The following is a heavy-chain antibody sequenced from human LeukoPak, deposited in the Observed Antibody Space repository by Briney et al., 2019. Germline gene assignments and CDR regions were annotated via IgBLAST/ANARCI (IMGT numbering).Heavy chain of an antibody. CDR2: INHSGST. CDR1: GGSFSGYY. D-gene: IGHD5-12*01. CDR3: ARGFGYSGYDSDY. V-gene: IGHV4-34*01. Sequence: SETLSLTCAVYGGSFSGYYWSWIRQPPGKGLEWVGEINHSGSTNYNPSLKSRVTISVDTSKNQFSLKLSSVTAADTAVYYCARGFGYSGYDSDYWGQGTLVTVSS. J-gene: IGHJ4*02.